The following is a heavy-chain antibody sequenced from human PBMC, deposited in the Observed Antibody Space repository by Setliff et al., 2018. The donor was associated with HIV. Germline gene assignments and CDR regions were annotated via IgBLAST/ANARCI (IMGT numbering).Heavy chain of an antibody. CDR1: GFTFDSYA. V-gene: IGHV3-23*01. Sequence: GGSLRLSCAASGFTFDSYAINWVRQAPGKGLEWVSGISGSGSNTYYADSVKGRFTISRDNSKNAVYLQMNSRRAEDTAIYYCAKVGSTGWYYFDYWGHGTLVTVSS. CDR2: ISGSGSNT. J-gene: IGHJ4*01. D-gene: IGHD6-13*01. CDR3: AKVGSTGWYYFDY.